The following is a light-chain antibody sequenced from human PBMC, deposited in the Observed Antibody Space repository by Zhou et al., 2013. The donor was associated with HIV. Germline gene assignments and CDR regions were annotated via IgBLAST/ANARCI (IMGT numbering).Light chain of an antibody. J-gene: IGKJ5*01. V-gene: IGKV3-11*01. Sequence: EIVLTQSPATLSLSPGERATLSCRASQSVSSYLAWYQQKPGQAPRLLIYDTFNRATGIPARFSGSGSGTDFTLTISSLEPEDFAIYYCQQRSDWPITFGQGTRL. CDR1: QSVSSY. CDR3: QQRSDWPIT. CDR2: DTF.